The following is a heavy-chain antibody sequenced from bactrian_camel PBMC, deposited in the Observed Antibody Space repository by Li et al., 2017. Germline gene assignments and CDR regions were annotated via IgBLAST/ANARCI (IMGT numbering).Heavy chain of an antibody. CDR1: GFTFSNYG. V-gene: IGHV3S67*01. CDR2: ISSGGST. D-gene: IGHD1*01. CDR3: ATHLWSWTN. J-gene: IGHJ4*01. Sequence: VQLVESGGGLVQPGGSLRLSCAASGFTFSNYGMTWVRQAPGNECELVSVISSGGSTYYVDSVKGRFAIPRDNAENTVSLELNSLENEDTAMYYCATHLWSWTNWGQGTQVTVS.